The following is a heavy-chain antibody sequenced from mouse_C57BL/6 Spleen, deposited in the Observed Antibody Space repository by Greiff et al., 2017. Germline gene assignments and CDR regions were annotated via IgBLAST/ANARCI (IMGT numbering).Heavy chain of an antibody. D-gene: IGHD2-3*01. CDR3: TRQDGYYSFDY. CDR1: GYTVTDYE. J-gene: IGHJ2*01. V-gene: IGHV1-15*01. Sequence: QVQLKQSGAELVRPGASVTLSCKASGYTVTDYEMHWVKQTPVHGLEWIGAIDPETGGTAYNQKFKGKAILTADKSSSTAYLELRSLTSEDPAVYYCTRQDGYYSFDYWGQGTTLTVSS. CDR2: IDPETGGT.